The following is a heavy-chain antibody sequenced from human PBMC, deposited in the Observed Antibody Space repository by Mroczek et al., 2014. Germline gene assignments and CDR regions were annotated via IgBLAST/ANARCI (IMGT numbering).Heavy chain of an antibody. J-gene: IGHJ6*03. D-gene: IGHD2-8*01. V-gene: IGHV1-2*02. CDR1: GYNFTAAY. CDR3: ARAETDPKMANFFYYMDV. CDR2: FDPKSGGT. Sequence: QVQLQQSGAEVRKPGASVKVSCKASGYNFTAAYIHWVRQAPGQGLEWMGWFDPKSGGTNYAQTIHGRVTTTGDTSISTAYMDLSRLRSDDTAVYYCARAETDPKMANFFYYMDVWGLGPRSPSP.